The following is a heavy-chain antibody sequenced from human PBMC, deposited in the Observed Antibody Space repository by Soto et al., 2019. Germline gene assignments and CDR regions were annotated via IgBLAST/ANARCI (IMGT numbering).Heavy chain of an antibody. Sequence: SGPTLVNPTQTLTLTCTFSGFSLSTSGVGVGWIRQPPGKALEWLALIYWDDDKRYSPSLKTRLTITKDTSKNQVVLTMTNMDPWDTATYYCAHSLIPNWGSRGAFDYWGQGTLVTVSS. J-gene: IGHJ4*02. V-gene: IGHV2-5*02. D-gene: IGHD7-27*01. CDR2: IYWDDDK. CDR1: GFSLSTSGVG. CDR3: AHSLIPNWGSRGAFDY.